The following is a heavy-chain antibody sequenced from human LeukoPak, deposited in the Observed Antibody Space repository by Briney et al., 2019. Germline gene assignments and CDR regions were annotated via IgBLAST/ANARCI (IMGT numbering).Heavy chain of an antibody. CDR1: GFTFSSYG. J-gene: IGHJ4*02. D-gene: IGHD3-22*01. Sequence: GGSLRLSCAASGFTFSSYGMHWVRQAPGKGLEWVAFIRYDGSNKYYADSVKGRFTISRDNSKNTLYLQMNSLRAEDTAVYYCAKDSDCSGYYYTGPYFDYWGQGTLVTVSS. CDR3: AKDSDCSGYYYTGPYFDY. V-gene: IGHV3-30*02. CDR2: IRYDGSNK.